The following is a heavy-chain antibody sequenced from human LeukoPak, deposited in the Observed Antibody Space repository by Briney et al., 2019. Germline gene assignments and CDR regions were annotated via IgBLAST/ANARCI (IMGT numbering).Heavy chain of an antibody. CDR2: IYYSGST. CDR1: GGSISSGNYY. J-gene: IGHJ4*02. Sequence: ASQTLSLTCTVSGGSISSGNYYWGWIRQPPGKGLEWIGSIYYSGSTYYNPSLKSRVTISVDTSKNQFSLKLSSVTAADTAMYYCARVTGSGWSLDYWGQGTLVTVSS. D-gene: IGHD6-19*01. CDR3: ARVTGSGWSLDY. V-gene: IGHV4-39*07.